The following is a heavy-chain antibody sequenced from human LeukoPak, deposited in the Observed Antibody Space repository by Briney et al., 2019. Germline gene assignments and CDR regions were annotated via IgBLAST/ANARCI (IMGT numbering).Heavy chain of an antibody. CDR2: IYSGGST. Sequence: GGSLRLSCAASGFTFSTYAMSWVRQAPGKGLEWVSVIYSGGSTYYADSVKGRFTISRDNSKNTVSLQMNSLRSEDTAVYYCAKDWGGRGCCGDYFDYWGQGSLVTVSS. CDR3: AKDWGGRGCCGDYFDY. V-gene: IGHV3-66*02. J-gene: IGHJ4*02. D-gene: IGHD6-19*01. CDR1: GFTFSTYA.